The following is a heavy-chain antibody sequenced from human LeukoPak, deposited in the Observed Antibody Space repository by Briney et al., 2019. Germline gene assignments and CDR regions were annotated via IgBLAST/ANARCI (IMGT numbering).Heavy chain of an antibody. CDR1: GGSISSGGYY. V-gene: IGHV4-30-2*01. J-gene: IGHJ3*02. Sequence: PSETLSLTCTVSGGSISSGGYYWSWIRQPPGKGLEWIGYIYHSGSTYYNPSLKSRVTISVDRSKNQFSLKLSSVTAADTAVYYCARDTWRDLIAAAEEGAFDIWGQGTMVTVSS. D-gene: IGHD6-13*01. CDR3: ARDTWRDLIAAAEEGAFDI. CDR2: IYHSGST.